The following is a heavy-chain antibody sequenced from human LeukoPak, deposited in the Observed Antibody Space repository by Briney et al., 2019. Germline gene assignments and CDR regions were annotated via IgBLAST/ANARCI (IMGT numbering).Heavy chain of an antibody. CDR3: AXXRPTVXXEVDS. J-gene: IGHJ4*02. Sequence: PSETLSLTCTVSGGSISGYYWSWIRQPAGKGLEWIGRIYTSGSTNYNPSLKSRLSISLDKYRNQFSLKLSSVTAADTAVYYFAXXRPTVXXEVDSXXQGILVTVSS. V-gene: IGHV4-4*07. D-gene: IGHD4-17*01. CDR2: IYTSGST. CDR1: GGSISGYY.